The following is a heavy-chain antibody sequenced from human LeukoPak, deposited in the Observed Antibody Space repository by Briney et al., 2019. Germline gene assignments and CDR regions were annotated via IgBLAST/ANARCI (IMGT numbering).Heavy chain of an antibody. J-gene: IGHJ5*02. Sequence: PGGSLRLSCAASGFTFDDYAMHWVRQAPGKGLEWVSGISWNSGSIGYADSVKGRFTISRDNVKNSLYLQMNSLRAEDTALYYCAKGGYSSSWYWFDPWGQGTLVTVSS. V-gene: IGHV3-9*01. CDR2: ISWNSGSI. CDR1: GFTFDDYA. CDR3: AKGGYSSSWYWFDP. D-gene: IGHD6-13*01.